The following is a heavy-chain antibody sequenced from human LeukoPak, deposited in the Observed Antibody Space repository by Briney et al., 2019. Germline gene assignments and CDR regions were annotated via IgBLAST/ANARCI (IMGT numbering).Heavy chain of an antibody. CDR2: ISGSGGST. CDR3: ARDKIIGFDS. V-gene: IGHV3-23*01. Sequence: PGGSLRLSCAASGFTFSSYARRSVRQAPGRGLEWVTAISGSGGSTYYADSVKGRFTISRDNSKNTLYLQMNSLRAEDTAVYYCARDKIIGFDSWGQGTLVTVSS. CDR1: GFTFSSYA. J-gene: IGHJ4*02.